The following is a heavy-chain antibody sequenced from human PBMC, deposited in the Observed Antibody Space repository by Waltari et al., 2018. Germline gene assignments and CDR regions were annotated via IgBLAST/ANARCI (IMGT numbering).Heavy chain of an antibody. CDR2: MNHNSGNT. D-gene: IGHD6-13*01. J-gene: IGHJ6*02. CDR1: GYTFTSYV. CDR3: ARGIAAACIGGMDV. V-gene: IGHV1-8*03. Sequence: QVHLMQSGAEVKKPGCSVKVSCKAAGYTFTSYVINWVRQATGQVLEWMGWMNHNSGNTGYAQKFQGRVTITRNTSISTAYMELSSLRSEDTAVYYCARGIAAACIGGMDVWGQGTTVTVSS.